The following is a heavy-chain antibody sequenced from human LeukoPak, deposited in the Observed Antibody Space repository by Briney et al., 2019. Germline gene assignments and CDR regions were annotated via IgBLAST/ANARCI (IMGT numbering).Heavy chain of an antibody. J-gene: IGHJ4*02. CDR2: IFHSGST. V-gene: IGHV4-38-2*02. Sequence: KPSETLSLTCTVSGYSISSGHYWGWIRPPPGKGLEWIGTIFHSGSTYYNPSLKSRVTISVDTSKNKFSLKLTSVTAADTAAYYCARAPFIQSDYGGSFDYWGQGTLVTVSS. CDR1: GYSISSGHY. CDR3: ARAPFIQSDYGGSFDY. D-gene: IGHD4-23*01.